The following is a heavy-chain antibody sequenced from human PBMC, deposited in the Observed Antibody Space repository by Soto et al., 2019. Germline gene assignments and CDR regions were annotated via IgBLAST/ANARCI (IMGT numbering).Heavy chain of an antibody. V-gene: IGHV3-23*01. Sequence: GGSLRLSCGASGFTFSSYAMSWVRQAPGKGLEWVSAISGSGGSTYYADSVKGRFTISRDNSKNTLYLQMNSLRAEDTAVYYCAQWERIYYDSSGNWFDPWGQGTLVTVSS. D-gene: IGHD3-22*01. CDR1: GFTFSSYA. CDR2: ISGSGGST. J-gene: IGHJ5*02. CDR3: AQWERIYYDSSGNWFDP.